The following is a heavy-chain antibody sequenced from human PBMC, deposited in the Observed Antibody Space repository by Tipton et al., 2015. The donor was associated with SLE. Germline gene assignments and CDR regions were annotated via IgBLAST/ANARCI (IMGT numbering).Heavy chain of an antibody. Sequence: TLSLTCAVYGGSFSGYYWNWIRQPPGKGLEWIGEINHSGSTNYNASLKSRVTMSVDTSKNQFSLKLSSVTAADTAVYYCARHLSVVNWFDPWGQGTLVTVSS. CDR2: INHSGST. V-gene: IGHV4-34*01. D-gene: IGHD2-15*01. CDR1: GGSFSGYY. J-gene: IGHJ5*02. CDR3: ARHLSVVNWFDP.